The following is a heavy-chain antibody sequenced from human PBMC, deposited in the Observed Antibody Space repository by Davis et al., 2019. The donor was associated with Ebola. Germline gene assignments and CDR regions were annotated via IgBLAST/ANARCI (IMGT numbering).Heavy chain of an antibody. CDR1: GGSFSGYY. CDR3: ARANRGYSYYSYYYYGMDV. J-gene: IGHJ6*02. D-gene: IGHD5-18*01. V-gene: IGHV4-59*01. CDR2: TYYSGST. Sequence: GSLRLSCAVYGGSFSGYYWSWIRQPPGKGLEWIGYTYYSGSTNYNPSLKSRVTISVDTSKNQFSLKLSSVTAADTAVYYCARANRGYSYYSYYYYGMDVWGQGTTVTVSS.